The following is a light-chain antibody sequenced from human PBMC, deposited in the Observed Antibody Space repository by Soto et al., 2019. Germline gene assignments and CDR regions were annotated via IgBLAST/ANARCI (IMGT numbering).Light chain of an antibody. CDR2: YDS. J-gene: IGLJ2*01. CDR1: NIGSKS. Sequence: SYELTQPPSVSVAPGKTARITCGGNNIGSKSVHWYQQKPGQAPVLVIYYDSDRPSGIPERFAGSNSGSTGTLTISRVEAGDEADYYCQVWDSSSDVVFGGGTKLTVL. CDR3: QVWDSSSDVV. V-gene: IGLV3-21*04.